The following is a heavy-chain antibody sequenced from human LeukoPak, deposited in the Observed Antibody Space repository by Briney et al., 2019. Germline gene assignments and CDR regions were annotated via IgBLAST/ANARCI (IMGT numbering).Heavy chain of an antibody. CDR3: VRYRDGEYDF. CDR2: IKQDGSEK. CDR1: GFIFSTHW. Sequence: GGSLRLSCAGSGFIFSTHWMIWVRQAPGKGLEWVANIKQDGSEKYYVDSVKGRFTISRDKTKSSMYLEMNSLRAEDTAVYYCVRYRDGEYDFWGQGTLVTVSS. D-gene: IGHD4-17*01. V-gene: IGHV3-7*01. J-gene: IGHJ4*02.